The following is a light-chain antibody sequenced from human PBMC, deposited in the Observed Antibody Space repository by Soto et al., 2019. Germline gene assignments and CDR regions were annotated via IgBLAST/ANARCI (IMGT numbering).Light chain of an antibody. J-gene: IGKJ2*01. V-gene: IGKV1-39*01. CDR3: QQSYSTPYT. Sequence: DLQMTQSPSSLSASVGDRVTITCRASQTISNSLNWYQQKPGKAPKLLIYAASNLQSGVPSRFSGSGSGTDFTLTISSLQPEDFATYYCQQSYSTPYTFGQGTKLEIK. CDR1: QTISNS. CDR2: AAS.